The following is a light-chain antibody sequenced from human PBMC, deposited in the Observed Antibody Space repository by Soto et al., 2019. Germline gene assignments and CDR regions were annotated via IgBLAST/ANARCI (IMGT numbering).Light chain of an antibody. CDR1: QSISSW. Sequence: DIQMTQSPSTLSASVGDRVPITCRASQSISSWLAWYQQKPGRAPNLLIYKASTLESGVPSRFSGSASGTEFTLTISSLQPDDLATYYCQHYNSHSPTFGGGTKVDIK. J-gene: IGKJ4*01. CDR3: QHYNSHSPT. CDR2: KAS. V-gene: IGKV1-5*03.